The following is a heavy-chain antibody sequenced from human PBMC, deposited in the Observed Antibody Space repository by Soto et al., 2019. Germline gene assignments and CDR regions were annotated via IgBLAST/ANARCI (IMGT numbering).Heavy chain of an antibody. Sequence: PSETLSHTCTVSGGSTGGRYWGWIRQPPGKGLEWIGYVYYRGSSTSNPSLKSRVTMSADTSKNQLSLKVRSVTAADTAVYYCARVGERWQYFDWFYYFDSWGQGALVTGSS. CDR1: GGSTGGRY. D-gene: IGHD3-9*01. CDR3: ARVGERWQYFDWFYYFDS. V-gene: IGHV4-59*11. J-gene: IGHJ4*02. CDR2: VYYRGSS.